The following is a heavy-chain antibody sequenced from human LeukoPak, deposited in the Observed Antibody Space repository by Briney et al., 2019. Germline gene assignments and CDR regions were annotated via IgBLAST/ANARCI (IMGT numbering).Heavy chain of an antibody. CDR3: ARPLDAVAGTSSDY. J-gene: IGHJ4*02. CDR2: IYPGDSDT. D-gene: IGHD6-19*01. V-gene: IGHV5-51*01. Sequence: GESLKISCKGSGSSFTSYWIGWVRPMPGKGLEWTGIIYPGDSDTRYSPSFQGQVTISADRSISTTYLQWSSLKASDTAMYYCARPLDAVAGTSSDYWGQGTLVTVSS. CDR1: GSSFTSYW.